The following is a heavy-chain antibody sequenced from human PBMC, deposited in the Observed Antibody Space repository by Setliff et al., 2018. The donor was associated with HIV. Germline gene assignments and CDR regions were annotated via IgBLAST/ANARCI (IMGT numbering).Heavy chain of an antibody. D-gene: IGHD3-22*01. CDR3: ARCYYDSSGPTDAFDI. CDR1: GYTFTNYY. V-gene: IGHV1-46*01. J-gene: IGHJ3*02. Sequence: ASVKVSCKASGYTFTNYYIHWVRQAPGQGLEWMGLFNPSGGRTSYAQKFQGRLTMTRDTSRSTVYMELSSLRSEDTAVYYCARCYYDSSGPTDAFDIWGQGTVVTVSS. CDR2: FNPSGGRT.